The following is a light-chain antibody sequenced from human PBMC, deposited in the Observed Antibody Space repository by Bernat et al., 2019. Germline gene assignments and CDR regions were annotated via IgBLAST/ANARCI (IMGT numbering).Light chain of an antibody. J-gene: IGLJ3*02. V-gene: IGLV4-60*02. CDR3: DTWTSISRV. CDR1: SGHSSYI. Sequence: QPVLTQSSSASASLGSSVKLTCTLSSGHSSYIIAWHQQQPGKAPRYLIKLEGSGSYNKGRGVPDRFSGSSSRADRYLTISNLQCEDVAVYYCDTWTSISRVFAGGTKLTVL. CDR2: LEGSGSY.